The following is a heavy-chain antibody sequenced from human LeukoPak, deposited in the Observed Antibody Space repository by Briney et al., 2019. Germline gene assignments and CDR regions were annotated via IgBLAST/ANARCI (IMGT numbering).Heavy chain of an antibody. Sequence: PGGSLRLSCAASGFTFSDHCMDWVRQAPGKGLEWVGRTRNKANSYTTEYAASVKGRFTISRGDSKKSLYLQMNSLKTEGTAVYYCARESGGGVLGYFDLWGRGTLVSVSS. J-gene: IGHJ2*01. D-gene: IGHD3-10*01. CDR3: ARESGGGVLGYFDL. CDR2: TRNKANSYTT. CDR1: GFTFSDHC. V-gene: IGHV3-72*01.